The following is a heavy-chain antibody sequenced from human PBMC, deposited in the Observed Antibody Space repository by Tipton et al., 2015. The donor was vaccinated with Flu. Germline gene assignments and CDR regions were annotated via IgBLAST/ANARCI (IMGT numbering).Heavy chain of an antibody. CDR2: IYHSGGT. J-gene: IGHJ4*02. CDR1: GYPISSGYY. Sequence: TLSLTCTVSGYPISSGYYWGWIRQPPGKGLEWIGSIYHSGGTYYNPSLKSRVTISVDTSKNQFSLKLSSVTAADTAVYYCARGPEQWLVNPHYFDYWGQGTLVTVSS. CDR3: ARGPEQWLVNPHYFDY. D-gene: IGHD6-19*01. V-gene: IGHV4-38-2*02.